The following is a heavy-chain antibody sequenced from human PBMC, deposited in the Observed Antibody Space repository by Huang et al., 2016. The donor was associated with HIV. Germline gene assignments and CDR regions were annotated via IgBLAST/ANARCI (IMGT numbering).Heavy chain of an antibody. Sequence: HVQLQQWGAGLLKPSETLSLTCAVNGGSFSDYYWTWIRQSPGKGREWIGEINHSGTTNYNPSLKSRVTMSIDRSRRQFSLKVKSVTAADTANYCARTLWKYGDYGYFDSWGQGALVTVSS. V-gene: IGHV4-34*01. J-gene: IGHJ4*02. CDR2: INHSGTT. CDR1: GGSFSDYY. D-gene: IGHD4-17*01. CDR3: ARTLWKYGDYGYFDS.